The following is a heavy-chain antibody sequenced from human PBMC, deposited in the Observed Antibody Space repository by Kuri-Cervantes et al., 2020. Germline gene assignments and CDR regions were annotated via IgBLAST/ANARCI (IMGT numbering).Heavy chain of an antibody. CDR3: ARIVLDRFKFYHMDV. Sequence: SGPTLVKPTQTLTLTCTFSGFSLNTRGMRVSWIRQPPGKALEWLARIDWDDDKHYTTSLRTRLTISKDTSRNQVVLTMTNVDPVDTATYYCARIVLDRFKFYHMDVWGKGTTVTVSS. J-gene: IGHJ6*03. CDR1: GFSLNTRGMR. CDR2: IDWDDDK. V-gene: IGHV2-70*04. D-gene: IGHD3-22*01.